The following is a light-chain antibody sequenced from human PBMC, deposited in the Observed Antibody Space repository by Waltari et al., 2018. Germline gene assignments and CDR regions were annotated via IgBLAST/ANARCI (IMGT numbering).Light chain of an antibody. Sequence: EILLTQSPDTLSVSPGEGVTSSCRASESIATTLAWYQQRPGQAPRLLIFHASSRATDIPAKFSGSGSGTEFTLTISSLQAEDFAVYYCQQYNNWPPSTFGQGTKVEFK. CDR2: HAS. CDR3: QQYNNWPPST. J-gene: IGKJ1*01. V-gene: IGKV3-15*01. CDR1: ESIATT.